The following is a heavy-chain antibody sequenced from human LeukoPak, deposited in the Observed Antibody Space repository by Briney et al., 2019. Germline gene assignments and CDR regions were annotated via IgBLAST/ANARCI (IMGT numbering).Heavy chain of an antibody. CDR2: ISSGGSTI. CDR3: ARPRVEYNTSSEDS. Sequence: GGSLRLSCAASGFTFSDYYMSWIRQAPGKGLEWVSYISSGGSTIYYADSVKGRFTISRDNAKNSLYLQMNGLRAEDAAVYYCARPRVEYNTSSEDSWGQGTLVTVSS. CDR1: GFTFSDYY. V-gene: IGHV3-11*04. J-gene: IGHJ4*02. D-gene: IGHD6-6*01.